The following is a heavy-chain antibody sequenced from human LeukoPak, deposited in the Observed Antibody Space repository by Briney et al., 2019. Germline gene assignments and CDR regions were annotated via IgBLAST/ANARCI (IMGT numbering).Heavy chain of an antibody. Sequence: ASVKVSCKASGYTFTGYGISWVRQAPGQGLEWMGWISAYNGNTNYAQKLQGRVTMTTDTSTSTAYMELRSLRSEDTAVYYCARSIAVAAPFVYWGQGTLVTVSS. V-gene: IGHV1-18*01. J-gene: IGHJ4*02. CDR1: GYTFTGYG. CDR3: ARSIAVAAPFVY. CDR2: ISAYNGNT. D-gene: IGHD6-19*01.